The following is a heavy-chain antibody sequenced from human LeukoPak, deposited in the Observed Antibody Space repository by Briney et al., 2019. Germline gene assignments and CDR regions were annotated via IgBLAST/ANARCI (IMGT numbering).Heavy chain of an antibody. Sequence: SETLSLTCTVSGDSINNYYWTWIRQSPGKGLEWIGYIHYIGNTNYNPSLKNRVAISVDTSKNQFSLNLSSVTAADTAVYYCARALYSSSDWLPFDYWGQGALVTVSS. CDR3: ARALYSSSDWLPFDY. J-gene: IGHJ4*02. V-gene: IGHV4-59*01. CDR2: IHYIGNT. D-gene: IGHD6-19*01. CDR1: GDSINNYY.